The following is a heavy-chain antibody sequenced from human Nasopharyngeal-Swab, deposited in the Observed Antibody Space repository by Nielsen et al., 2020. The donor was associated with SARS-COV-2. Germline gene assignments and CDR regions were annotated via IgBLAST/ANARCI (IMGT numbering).Heavy chain of an antibody. Sequence: GESLKISCAASGFTFSSYWMSWVRQAPGKGLEWVANIKQDGSEKYYVDSVKGRFTISRDNAKNSLYLQMNSLRAEDTAVYYCAGDLPTYSDWFDPWGQGTLVTVSS. CDR2: IKQDGSEK. V-gene: IGHV3-7*01. D-gene: IGHD2-21*01. CDR3: AGDLPTYSDWFDP. J-gene: IGHJ5*02. CDR1: GFTFSSYW.